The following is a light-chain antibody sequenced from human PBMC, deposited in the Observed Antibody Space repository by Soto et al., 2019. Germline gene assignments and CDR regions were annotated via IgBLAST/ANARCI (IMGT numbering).Light chain of an antibody. CDR3: QQYNSYSIT. J-gene: IGKJ5*01. V-gene: IGKV1-6*01. CDR2: SAS. CDR1: QDIKDE. Sequence: AIQMTQSPSSLSAFVGDSVTITCRASQDIKDEVGWYQQKPGKAPRLLIFSASSLQSGVPSRFRGSGTGTDFTLTISSLQPDDFATYYCQQYNSYSITFGQGTRLEIK.